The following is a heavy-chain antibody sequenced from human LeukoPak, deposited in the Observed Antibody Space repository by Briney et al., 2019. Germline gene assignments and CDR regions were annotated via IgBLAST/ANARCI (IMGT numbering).Heavy chain of an antibody. CDR2: IKQDGIET. D-gene: IGHD6-13*01. J-gene: IGHJ3*02. CDR3: ARFIASPGPDAFDI. V-gene: IGHV3-7*01. Sequence: GGSLRLSCAASGFNSGNYWMSWVRQAPGQRLEWLANIKQDGIETYYLDSVKGRFTISRDSARNSVYLQMNSLRADETAVYFCARFIASPGPDAFDIWGQGTMVTVSS. CDR1: GFNSGNYW.